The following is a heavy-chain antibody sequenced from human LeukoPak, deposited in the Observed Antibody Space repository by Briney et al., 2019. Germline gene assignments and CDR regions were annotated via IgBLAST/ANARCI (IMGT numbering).Heavy chain of an antibody. CDR2: INPISGGT. CDR3: ARDSNLGGFFDY. D-gene: IGHD3-16*01. V-gene: IGHV1-2*02. CDR1: GYTFTGYP. Sequence: ASVKVSCKASGYTFTGYPMYWVRQAPGLGLEWMGWINPISGGTNYAQKFQGRVTMTRDTSISTAYMELTSLRSDDTAVYYCARDSNLGGFFDYWGQGTLVTVSS. J-gene: IGHJ4*02.